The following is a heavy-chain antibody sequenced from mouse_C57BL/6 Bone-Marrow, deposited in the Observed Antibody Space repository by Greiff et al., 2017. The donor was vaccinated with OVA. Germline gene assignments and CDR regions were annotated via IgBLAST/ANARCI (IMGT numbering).Heavy chain of an antibody. CDR2: IYPGNSDT. Sequence: EVQLQQSGTVLARPGASVKMSCKTSGYTFTSYWMHLVKQRPGQGLEWIGAIYPGNSDTSYNQKFKGKAKLTAVTSASTAYMELSSLTNEDSAVYYCTKEVGNYGFDYWGQGTTLTVSS. CDR1: GYTFTSYW. D-gene: IGHD2-1*01. V-gene: IGHV1-5*01. CDR3: TKEVGNYGFDY. J-gene: IGHJ2*01.